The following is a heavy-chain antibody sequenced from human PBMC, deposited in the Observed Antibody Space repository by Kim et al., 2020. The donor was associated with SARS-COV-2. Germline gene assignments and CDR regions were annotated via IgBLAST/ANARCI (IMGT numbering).Heavy chain of an antibody. J-gene: IGHJ4*02. CDR2: INYSGNT. CDR3: ARLVSENSAVEY. V-gene: IGHV4-39*01. CDR1: GDSISRSSNY. Sequence: SETLYLTCTVSGDSISRSSNYWGWIRQPPGKGLEWIGSINYSGNTYYNPSLKGRVTISVDTSKNQFSLKMRSVTAADTAVYYCARLVSENSAVEYWGQGTLVTVSS.